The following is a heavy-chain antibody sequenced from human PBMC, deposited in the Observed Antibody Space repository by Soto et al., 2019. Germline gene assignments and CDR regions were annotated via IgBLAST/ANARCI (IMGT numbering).Heavy chain of an antibody. Sequence: GGSLRLSCAASGFTFSSYGMHWVRQAPGKGLEWVAVILYDGSNQHYAHSVKGRFTISRDNSKNTVFLEMNSLRAEDTAVYYCAREPSTVNTLYYFHYWGQGALVTVSS. V-gene: IGHV3-30*03. J-gene: IGHJ4*02. CDR3: AREPSTVNTLYYFHY. CDR1: GFTFSSYG. D-gene: IGHD4-17*01. CDR2: ILYDGSNQ.